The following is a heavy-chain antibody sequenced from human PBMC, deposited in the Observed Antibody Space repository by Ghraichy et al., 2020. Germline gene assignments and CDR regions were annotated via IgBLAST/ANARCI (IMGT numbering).Heavy chain of an antibody. V-gene: IGHV1-2*02. CDR2: INPSTGAP. CDR3: VNYYGLGSSPPPYYYHTDV. Sequence: ASVKVSCKASGYTFTAYYLHWVRQAPGQGLEWMGWINPSTGAPNYAQRFQGRVTMTRDTSISTAYMELSSLRSDDTAVYYCVNYYGLGSSPPPYYYHTDVWGQGTTVTVSS. CDR1: GYTFTAYY. D-gene: IGHD3-10*01. J-gene: IGHJ6*02.